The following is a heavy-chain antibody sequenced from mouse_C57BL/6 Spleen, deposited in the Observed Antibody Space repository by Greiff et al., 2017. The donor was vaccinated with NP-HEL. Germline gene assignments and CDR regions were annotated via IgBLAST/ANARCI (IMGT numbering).Heavy chain of an antibody. V-gene: IGHV5-17*01. D-gene: IGHD2-1*01. CDR1: GFTFSDYG. J-gene: IGHJ2*01. CDR2: ISSGSSTI. CDR3: AREGNYVFDY. Sequence: DVMLVESGGGLVKPGGSLKLSCAASGFTFSDYGMHWVRQAPEKGLEWVAYISSGSSTIYYADTVKGRFTISRDNAKNTLFLQMTRLRSEDTAMYCCAREGNYVFDYWGQGTTLTVSS.